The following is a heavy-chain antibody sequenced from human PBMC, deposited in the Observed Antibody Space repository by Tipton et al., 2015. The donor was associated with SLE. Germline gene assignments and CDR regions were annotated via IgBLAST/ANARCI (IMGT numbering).Heavy chain of an antibody. D-gene: IGHD2-2*01. CDR3: AGYCTSTSCYEARGGMDV. CDR1: GGSISNSSFY. CDR2: IYYSGTT. V-gene: IGHV4-61*05. Sequence: TLSLTCSVSGGSISNSSFYWVWIRQPPGKGLEWIGYIYYSGTTHDNPPLKSRVTMSVDMSKNQFSLKLSSVTAADTAVYYCAGYCTSTSCYEARGGMDVWGQGTTVTVSS. J-gene: IGHJ6*02.